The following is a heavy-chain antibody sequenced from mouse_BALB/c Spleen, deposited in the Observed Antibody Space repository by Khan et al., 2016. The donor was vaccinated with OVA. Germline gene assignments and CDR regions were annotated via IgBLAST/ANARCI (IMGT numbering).Heavy chain of an antibody. CDR1: GYSITSDYA. V-gene: IGHV3-2*02. Sequence: EVQLQESGPGLVKPSQSLSLTCTVTGYSITSDYAWNWIRQFPGNILEWMGYINYSGSTSYNPSLKSRISITRDTSKNQFFLQLNSVTTEDTATYYCARRGIYDGYSLYYAMDYWGQGTSVTVSS. CDR3: ARRGIYDGYSLYYAMDY. CDR2: INYSGST. D-gene: IGHD2-3*01. J-gene: IGHJ4*01.